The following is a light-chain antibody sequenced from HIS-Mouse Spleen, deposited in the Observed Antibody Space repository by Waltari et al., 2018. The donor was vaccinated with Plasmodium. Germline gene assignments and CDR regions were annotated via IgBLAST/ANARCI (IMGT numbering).Light chain of an antibody. J-gene: IGKJ2*01. Sequence: AIWMTQSPSFISASTGNSVNISCRLSQGISSYLALYQQKPGTAPELLIYAASTLQSGVPSRFSGSGSGTDFTLTISCLQSEDFSTYYCQQYYSFPYTFGQGTKLEIK. CDR1: QGISSY. V-gene: IGKV1D-8*02. CDR2: AAS. CDR3: QQYYSFPYT.